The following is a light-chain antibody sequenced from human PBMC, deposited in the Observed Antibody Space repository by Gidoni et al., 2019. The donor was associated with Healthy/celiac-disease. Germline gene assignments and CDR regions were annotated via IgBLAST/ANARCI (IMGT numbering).Light chain of an antibody. V-gene: IGKV1-33*01. J-gene: IGKJ1*01. CDR2: DAS. CDR3: QQYDNIPRT. CDR1: QDISNY. Sequence: IHITQSQSSLSASVGDRVTITCQSSQDISNYLNWYQQKPGKDPKLLIYDASNLEKGVPSRFSGSGSGTDFTFTISSLQPEDIATYYCQQYDNIPRTFGQGTKVEIK.